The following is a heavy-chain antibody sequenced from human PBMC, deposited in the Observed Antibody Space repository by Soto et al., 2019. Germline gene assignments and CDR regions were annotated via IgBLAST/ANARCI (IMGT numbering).Heavy chain of an antibody. CDR1: GGSISSGDYY. CDR3: ARGSTYYDFWSGYWLLDP. J-gene: IGHJ5*02. Sequence: SETLSLTCTVSGGSISSGDYYWSWIRQPPGKGLEWIGYIYYSGSTYYNPSLKSRVTISVDTSKNQFSLKLSSVTAADTAVYYCARGSTYYDFWSGYWLLDPCGQGTLVTVYS. D-gene: IGHD3-3*01. V-gene: IGHV4-30-4*01. CDR2: IYYSGST.